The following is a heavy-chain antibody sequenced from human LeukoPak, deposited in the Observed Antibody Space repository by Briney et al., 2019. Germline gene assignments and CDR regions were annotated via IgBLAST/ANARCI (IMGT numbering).Heavy chain of an antibody. J-gene: IGHJ4*02. Sequence: PGGSLRLSCAASGFTFSRYEMNWVRQAPGMGLEWVSYISSSGSTIFYADSVKGRFTISRDNAKNSLYLQMNRLRAEDTAVYYCARDGVVREADFDYWGQGTLVAVSS. V-gene: IGHV3-48*03. CDR3: ARDGVVREADFDY. D-gene: IGHD3-10*01. CDR1: GFTFSRYE. CDR2: ISSSGSTI.